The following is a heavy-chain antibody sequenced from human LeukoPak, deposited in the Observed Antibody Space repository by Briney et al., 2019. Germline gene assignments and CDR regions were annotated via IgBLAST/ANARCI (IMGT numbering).Heavy chain of an antibody. Sequence: ASVKVSCKASGYTFTGYYMHWVRQAPGQGLEWRGWINPNSGGTNYAQKFQGRVTMTRDTSISTAYMELSRLRSDGTAVYYCARSQGATTSHYYYYYMDVWGKGTTVTVSS. D-gene: IGHD1-26*01. CDR3: ARSQGATTSHYYYYYMDV. CDR1: GYTFTGYY. V-gene: IGHV1-2*02. CDR2: INPNSGGT. J-gene: IGHJ6*03.